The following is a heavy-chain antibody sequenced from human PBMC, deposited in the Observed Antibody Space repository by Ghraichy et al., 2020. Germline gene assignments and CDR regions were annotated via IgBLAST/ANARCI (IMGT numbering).Heavy chain of an antibody. CDR3: ARVGAGGLVAG. Sequence: GGSLRLSCAASGFTFSSYSMNWVRQAPGKGLEWVSYISSSSSTIYYADSVKGRFTISRDNAKNSLYLQMNSLRAEDTAVYYCARVGAGGLVAGWGQGTLVTVSS. CDR1: GFTFSSYS. D-gene: IGHD3-16*01. V-gene: IGHV3-48*01. J-gene: IGHJ4*02. CDR2: ISSSSSTI.